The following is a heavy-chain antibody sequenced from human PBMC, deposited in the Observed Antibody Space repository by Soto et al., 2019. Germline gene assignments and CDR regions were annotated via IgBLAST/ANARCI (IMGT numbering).Heavy chain of an antibody. Sequence: SETLSLTCTVSGGSVSSGNYYLSWIRQPPGKGLEWIGYIFHTGTTNYNPSLKSRVAISLDTSMNQFSLKLSSVTAADTAVYYCTRAPVSGSYCFDFWGQGTPVTVSS. CDR3: TRAPVSGSYCFDF. D-gene: IGHD1-26*01. CDR1: GGSVSSGNYY. J-gene: IGHJ4*02. CDR2: IFHTGTT. V-gene: IGHV4-61*01.